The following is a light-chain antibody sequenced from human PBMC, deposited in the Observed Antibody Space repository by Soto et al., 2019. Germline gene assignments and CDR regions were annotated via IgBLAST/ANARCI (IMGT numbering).Light chain of an antibody. J-gene: IGLJ2*01. V-gene: IGLV2-14*01. CDR1: SSDIGGYNY. CDR3: SSYTTSSTVA. CDR2: EVS. Sequence: QSALTQYASVSGSPGQSITISCTGTSSDIGGYNYVSWYQQHPDKAPKLMIFEVSNRPSGVSNRFSGSKSGNTASLTISGLLPEDEADYYCSSYTTSSTVAFGVGTKLTVL.